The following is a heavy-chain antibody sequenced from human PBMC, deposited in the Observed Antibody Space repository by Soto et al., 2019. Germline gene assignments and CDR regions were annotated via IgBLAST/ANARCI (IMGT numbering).Heavy chain of an antibody. CDR2: IYHDGTT. CDR3: AREGGVLRLSNWLDP. V-gene: IGHV4-61*01. J-gene: IGHJ5*02. Sequence: PSETLSLTCNVSGDSVSSDSYYWSWIRQSPGKGLEWIGYIYHDGTTSYNPSLQSRVTMSINTSKNQFSLQLSSVTAADSAIYYCAREGGVLRLSNWLDPWGQGTLVTVSS. CDR1: GDSVSSDSYY. D-gene: IGHD3-3*01.